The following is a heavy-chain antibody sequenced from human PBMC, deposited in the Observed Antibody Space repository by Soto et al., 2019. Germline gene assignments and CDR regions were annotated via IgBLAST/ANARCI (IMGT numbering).Heavy chain of an antibody. J-gene: IGHJ6*02. CDR3: ARGGWGGYDLKAYYYYGMDV. Sequence: SETLSLTCTVSGGSISSYYWSWIRQPPGKGLEWIGYIYYSGSTNYNPSLKSRVTISVDTSKNQFSLKLSSVTAADTAVYYCARGGWGGYDLKAYYYYGMDVWGQGTTVTVSS. CDR1: GGSISSYY. CDR2: IYYSGST. V-gene: IGHV4-59*01. D-gene: IGHD5-12*01.